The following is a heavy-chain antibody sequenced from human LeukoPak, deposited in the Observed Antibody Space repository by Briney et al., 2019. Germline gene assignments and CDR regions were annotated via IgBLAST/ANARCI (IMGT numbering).Heavy chain of an antibody. V-gene: IGHV3-23*01. Sequence: PGGSLRLSCAASGFTFSSYAMSWVRQAPGKGLEWVSAISGSGGSTYYADSVRGRFTISRDNSKNTLYLQMNSLRSEDTAVYYCARAVLAARLLFDYWGQGTLVTVSS. CDR2: ISGSGGST. CDR3: ARAVLAARLLFDY. J-gene: IGHJ4*02. CDR1: GFTFSSYA. D-gene: IGHD6-6*01.